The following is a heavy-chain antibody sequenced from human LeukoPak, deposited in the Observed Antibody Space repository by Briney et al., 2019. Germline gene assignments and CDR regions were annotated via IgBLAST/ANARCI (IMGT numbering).Heavy chain of an antibody. J-gene: IGHJ6*03. CDR1: GGSISSSSYY. CDR3: ARAGGSGRYYYYYYYMDV. D-gene: IGHD3-10*01. CDR2: IYYSGST. V-gene: IGHV4-39*07. Sequence: SETLSLTCTVSGGSISSSSYYWGWIRQPPGKGLEWIGSIYYSGSTYYNPSLKSRVTISVDTSKNQFSLKLSSVTAADTAVYYCARAGGSGRYYYYYYYMDVWGKGTTVTVSS.